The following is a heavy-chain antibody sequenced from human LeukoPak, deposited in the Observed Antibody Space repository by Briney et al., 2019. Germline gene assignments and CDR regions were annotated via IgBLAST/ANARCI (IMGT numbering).Heavy chain of an antibody. Sequence: GGSLRLSCAASGFTFSSYAMSWVRQAPGKGLEWVSAISGGGIGIYYADSVKGRFTVSRDNSKNTLFLQMNSLRAEDTAVYYCAKDGGLWVSAHWGDSWGRGTLVTVSS. V-gene: IGHV3-23*01. J-gene: IGHJ4*02. D-gene: IGHD7-27*01. CDR3: AKDGGLWVSAHWGDS. CDR1: GFTFSSYA. CDR2: ISGGGIGI.